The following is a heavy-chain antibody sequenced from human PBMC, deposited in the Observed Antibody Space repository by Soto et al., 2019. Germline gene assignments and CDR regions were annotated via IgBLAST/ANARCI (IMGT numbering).Heavy chain of an antibody. J-gene: IGHJ4*02. D-gene: IGHD3-9*01. CDR1: GFTFSSYA. V-gene: IGHV3-64D*06. CDR3: VKASADIRYFEWLHHLWDFDY. CDR2: ISSNGGST. Sequence: GGSLRLSCSASGFTFSSYAMHWVRQAPGKGLEYVSAISSNGGSTYYADSVKGRFTISRDNSKNTLYLQMSSLRAEDTAVYYCVKASADIRYFEWLHHLWDFDYWGQGTLVTVSS.